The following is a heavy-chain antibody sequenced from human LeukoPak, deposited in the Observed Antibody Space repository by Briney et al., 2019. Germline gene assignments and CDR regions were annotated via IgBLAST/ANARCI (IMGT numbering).Heavy chain of an antibody. CDR3: AKDSGSSWYSRENWFDP. CDR2: ISWNSGSI. D-gene: IGHD6-13*01. CDR1: GFTFDDYA. V-gene: IGHV3-9*01. Sequence: GRSLRLSCAASGFTFDDYAMHWVRQAPGKGLEWVSGISWNSGSIGYADSVKGRFTISRDNAKNSLYLQMNSLRAEDTALYYCAKDSGSSWYSRENWFDPWGQGTLVTVSS. J-gene: IGHJ5*02.